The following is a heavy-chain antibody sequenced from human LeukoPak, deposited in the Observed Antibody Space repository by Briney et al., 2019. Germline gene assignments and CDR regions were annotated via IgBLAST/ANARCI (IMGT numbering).Heavy chain of an antibody. CDR1: GYTFTSYG. Sequence: ASVKVSCKASGYTFTSYGISWVRQAPGQGLEWMGWISAYNGNTNYAQTLQGRVTMTTDTSTSTAYMELRSLRSDDTAVYYCAARVEGYGYGYGIYYFDYWGQGTLVTVSS. D-gene: IGHD5-18*01. V-gene: IGHV1-18*01. J-gene: IGHJ4*02. CDR3: AARVEGYGYGYGIYYFDY. CDR2: ISAYNGNT.